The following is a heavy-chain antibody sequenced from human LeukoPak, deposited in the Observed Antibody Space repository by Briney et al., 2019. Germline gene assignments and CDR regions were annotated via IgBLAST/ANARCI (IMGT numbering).Heavy chain of an antibody. CDR2: INPNSGGT. V-gene: IGHV1-2*02. Sequence: ASVKVSCKASGYTFTGYYMHWVRQAPGQGLEWMGWINPNSGGTNSVRKFQGRVTMTRDTSISTAYMELSRLRSDDTAVYYCARPDDYGDYGGYFQHWGQGTLVTVSS. D-gene: IGHD4-17*01. CDR3: ARPDDYGDYGGYFQH. CDR1: GYTFTGYY. J-gene: IGHJ1*01.